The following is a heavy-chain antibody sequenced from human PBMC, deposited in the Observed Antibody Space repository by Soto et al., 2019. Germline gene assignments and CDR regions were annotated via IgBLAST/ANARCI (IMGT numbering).Heavy chain of an antibody. J-gene: IGHJ4*02. CDR3: AREGSCSGGSCYPYHYYFDY. V-gene: IGHV4-31*03. CDR2: IYYSGST. D-gene: IGHD2-15*01. CDR1: GGSICSGGYY. Sequence: PSETLSLTCTVSGGSICSGGYYWSWIRQHPGKGLEWIGYIYYSGSTYYNPSLKSRVTISVDTSKNQFSLKLSSVTAADTAVYYCAREGSCSGGSCYPYHYYFDYWGQGTLVTGSS.